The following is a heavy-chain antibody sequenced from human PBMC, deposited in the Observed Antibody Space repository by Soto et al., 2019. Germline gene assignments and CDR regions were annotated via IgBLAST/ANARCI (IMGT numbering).Heavy chain of an antibody. V-gene: IGHV4-31*03. D-gene: IGHD6-13*01. CDR3: ARDVRIAAAGTDNLFDP. CDR1: GGSISSGGYY. CDR2: IYYSGST. Sequence: SETLSLTCTVSGGSISSGGYYWSWIRQHPGKGLEWIGYIYYSGSTYYNPSLKSRVTISVDTSKNQFSLKLSSVTAADTAVYYCARDVRIAAAGTDNLFDPWGQGTLVTVSS. J-gene: IGHJ5*02.